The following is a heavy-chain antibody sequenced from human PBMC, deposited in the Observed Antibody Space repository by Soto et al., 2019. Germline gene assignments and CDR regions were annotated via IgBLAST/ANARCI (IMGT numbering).Heavy chain of an antibody. Sequence: EVQLVESGGGLVQPGGSLRLSCAASGYTFSSQWMYWIRQVPGKGLVWVSRINGDGSSTSYADFVKGRFTISRDNAENTLYLQMNSLRVEDTAVYYCVRGAPFDFWGQGTLVTVSS. CDR2: INGDGSST. J-gene: IGHJ4*02. CDR1: GYTFSSQW. CDR3: VRGAPFDF. V-gene: IGHV3-74*01.